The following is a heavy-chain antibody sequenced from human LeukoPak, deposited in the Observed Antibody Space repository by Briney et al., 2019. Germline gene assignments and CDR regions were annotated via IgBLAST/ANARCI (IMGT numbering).Heavy chain of an antibody. CDR1: GFTFSSYA. D-gene: IGHD3-3*01. V-gene: IGHV3-23*01. CDR3: AKEKQDTIFGVVINYYGMDV. CDR2: ISGSCGST. Sequence: PGGSLRLSCAASGFTFSSYAMSWVRQAPGKGLEWVSAISGSCGSTSYADSVKGRFTISRDNSKNTLYLQMNSMRAEDTAVYYCAKEKQDTIFGVVINYYGMDVWGQGTTVTVSS. J-gene: IGHJ6*02.